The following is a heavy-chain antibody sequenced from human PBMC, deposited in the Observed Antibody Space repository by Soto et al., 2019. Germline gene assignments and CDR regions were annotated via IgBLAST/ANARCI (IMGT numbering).Heavy chain of an antibody. CDR3: ARDGRYSGSYGGYYFDY. J-gene: IGHJ4*02. V-gene: IGHV1-18*01. Sequence: QVQLVQSGAKVKKPGASVKVSCKASGYTFTSYGISWVRQAPGQGLEWMGWISANNGNTNYAQKIQGRVTMTTDTSTCTAYMELRSLRSDDTAVYYCARDGRYSGSYGGYYFDYWGQGTLVTVSS. D-gene: IGHD1-26*01. CDR2: ISANNGNT. CDR1: GYTFTSYG.